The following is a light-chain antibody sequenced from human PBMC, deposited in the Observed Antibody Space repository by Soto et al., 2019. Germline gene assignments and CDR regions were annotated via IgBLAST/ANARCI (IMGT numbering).Light chain of an antibody. CDR2: DAS. Sequence: DIQMTQSPSTLSASVGDRVTITCRASQSISSWLACYQQKPGKAHKLLIYDASSLESGVPSRFSGSGSGTEFTLTISSLQHDDFATYYCQQYNTYSPYTFGQGNKLEIK. CDR3: QQYNTYSPYT. J-gene: IGKJ2*01. CDR1: QSISSW. V-gene: IGKV1-5*01.